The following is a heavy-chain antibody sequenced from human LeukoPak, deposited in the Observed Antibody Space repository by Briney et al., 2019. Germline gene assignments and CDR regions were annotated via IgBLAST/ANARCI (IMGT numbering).Heavy chain of an antibody. CDR3: ARHKLRYFDWLSPTYYYYGMDV. CDR1: GFTFSSYS. J-gene: IGHJ6*02. Sequence: GGSLRLSCAASGFTFSSYSMNWVRQAPGKGPEWVSSISSSSSYIYYADSVKGRFTISRDNAKNSLYLQMNSPRAEDTAVYYCARHKLRYFDWLSPTYYYYGMDVWGQGTTVTVPS. CDR2: ISSSSSYI. D-gene: IGHD3-9*01. V-gene: IGHV3-21*01.